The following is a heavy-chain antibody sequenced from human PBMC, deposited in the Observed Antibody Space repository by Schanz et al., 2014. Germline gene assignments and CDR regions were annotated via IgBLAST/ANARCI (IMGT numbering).Heavy chain of an antibody. D-gene: IGHD2-15*01. J-gene: IGHJ4*02. CDR2: ISYDGSNK. CDR3: ARDRGYCSGGSCVTFDY. CDR1: EFTFSSYK. Sequence: VQLVESGGGLVKPGGSLRLSCEASEFTFSSYKMNWVRQAPGKGLEWVAVISYDGSNKYYADSVKGRFTISRDNSKNTLYLQMNTLRAEDTAVYYCARDRGYCSGGSCVTFDYWGQGTLVTVAS. V-gene: IGHV3-30-3*01.